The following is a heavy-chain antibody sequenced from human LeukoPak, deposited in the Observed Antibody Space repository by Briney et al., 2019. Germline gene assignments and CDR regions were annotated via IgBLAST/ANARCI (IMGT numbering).Heavy chain of an antibody. J-gene: IGHJ3*02. CDR1: GGSINNYY. Sequence: PSETLSLTWTVSGGSINNYYWSWIRQPAGKGLEWIGRIYTRGSTNYNPSLKSRVTMSVDTSKNQFSLKLSSVTAADTAVHYCARGRYCSADICSGGDAFDIWGQGTMVSVSS. CDR3: ARGRYCSADICSGGDAFDI. V-gene: IGHV4-4*07. CDR2: IYTRGST. D-gene: IGHD2-15*01.